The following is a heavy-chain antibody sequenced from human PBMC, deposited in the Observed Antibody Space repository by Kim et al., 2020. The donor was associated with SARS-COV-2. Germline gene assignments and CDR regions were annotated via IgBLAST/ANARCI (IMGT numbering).Heavy chain of an antibody. J-gene: IGHJ3*02. CDR2: INSDGSSK. V-gene: IGHV3-74*01. CDR1: GFTFSSYW. Sequence: GGSLRLSCAASGFTFSSYWMHWVRQAPGKGLEWVSRINSDGSSKSYADSVKGRFTLSRDNDKNTLYLQMNGPRADDTAEYYCTRGGRSVTGDFDIWG. D-gene: IGHD2-15*01. CDR3: TRGGRSVTGDFDI.